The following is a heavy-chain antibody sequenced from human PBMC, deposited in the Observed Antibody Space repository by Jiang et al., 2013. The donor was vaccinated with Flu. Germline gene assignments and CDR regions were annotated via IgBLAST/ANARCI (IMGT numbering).Heavy chain of an antibody. J-gene: IGHJ3*01. V-gene: IGHV4-39*07. Sequence: GSGLVKPSETLSLTCTVSGGSLTSTSYYWGWVRQSPEKGLEWIGSLYYTGSSYYNPSFKNRATISGDTSRNEFSLRLSSVTAADTAVYYCASRTFSVFIPAVLDVGSWGCCAFDVWGQGTLVNVSS. CDR2: LYYTGSS. CDR3: ASRTFSVFIPAVLDVGSWGCCAFDV. CDR1: GGSLTSTSYY. D-gene: IGHD3-16*01.